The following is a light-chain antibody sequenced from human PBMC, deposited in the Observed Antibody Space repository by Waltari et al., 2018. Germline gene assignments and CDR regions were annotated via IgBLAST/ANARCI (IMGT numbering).Light chain of an antibody. J-gene: IGLJ3*02. CDR2: KAN. Sequence: QIVVTQEPSLSVSPGGSVTLTCAFSSGSLSTISYAPWYHQTPGPTPRTLEYKANARSSGVPDRFSGSILGNTAALTSTGAQADDESDYYCALYMGSGIWVFGGGTRLTVL. V-gene: IGLV8-61*01. CDR1: SGSLSTISY. CDR3: ALYMGSGIWV.